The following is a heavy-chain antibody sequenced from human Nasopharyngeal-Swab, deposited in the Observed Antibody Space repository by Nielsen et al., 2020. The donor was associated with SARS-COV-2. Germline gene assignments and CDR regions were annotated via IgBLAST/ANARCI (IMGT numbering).Heavy chain of an antibody. CDR2: ISSSGSTI. CDR3: ASVRIFGVVMDDY. CDR1: GGTFSSYS. Sequence: AGSLRLSCAASGGTFSSYSMNWVRQAPGKGLEWVSYISSSGSTIYYADSVKGRFTTSRDNAKNSLYLQMNSLRDEDTAVYYCASVRIFGVVMDDYWGQGTLVTVSS. V-gene: IGHV3-48*02. D-gene: IGHD3-3*02. J-gene: IGHJ4*02.